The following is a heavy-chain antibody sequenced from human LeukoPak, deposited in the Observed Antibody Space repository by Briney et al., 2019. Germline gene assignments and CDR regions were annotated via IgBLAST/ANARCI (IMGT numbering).Heavy chain of an antibody. J-gene: IGHJ4*02. CDR1: GFTFSSYA. Sequence: GGSLRLSCAASGFTFSSYAMSWVRQAPGNGLEWVSAISGSGGITYYADSVKGRFTISRDNSKNTLYLQMNSLRAEDTAVYYCAKGTTVTTETIDYWGQGTLVTVSS. CDR3: AKGTTVTTETIDY. V-gene: IGHV3-23*01. D-gene: IGHD4-17*01. CDR2: ISGSGGIT.